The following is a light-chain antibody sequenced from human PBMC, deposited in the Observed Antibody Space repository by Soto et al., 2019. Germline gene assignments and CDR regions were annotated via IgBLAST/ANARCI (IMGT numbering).Light chain of an antibody. Sequence: DIQMTQSPSTLSASVGDRVTITCRASQPVGTWVAWYQQKSQRAPKSLMYAASTLESGVPSRFSGSGSETDFTLTISSLQPEHFATYSCQQNYSTTWTFGQGTKVDIK. CDR3: QQNYSTTWT. V-gene: IGKV1D-16*01. CDR2: AAS. J-gene: IGKJ1*01. CDR1: QPVGTW.